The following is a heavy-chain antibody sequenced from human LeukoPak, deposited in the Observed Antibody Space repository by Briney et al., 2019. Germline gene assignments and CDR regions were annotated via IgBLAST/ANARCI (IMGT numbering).Heavy chain of an antibody. CDR1: GFTFSSYE. CDR3: AESATMVVVVAATVLDY. J-gene: IGHJ4*02. D-gene: IGHD2-15*01. CDR2: ISSSGSTI. V-gene: IGHV3-48*03. Sequence: GGSLRLSCAASGFTFSSYEMNWVRQAPGKGLEWVSYISSSGSTIYYADSVKGRFTISRDNAKNSLYLQMNSLRAEDTAVYYCAESATMVVVVAATVLDYWGQGTLVTVSS.